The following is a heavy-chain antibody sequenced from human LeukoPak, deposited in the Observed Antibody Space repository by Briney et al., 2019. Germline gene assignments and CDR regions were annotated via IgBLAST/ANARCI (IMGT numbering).Heavy chain of an antibody. CDR1: GFTFSSYA. CDR2: ISGSGGST. J-gene: IGHJ6*02. V-gene: IGHV3-23*01. CDR3: AKSVNYYYYYGMDV. Sequence: GPLRLSCAASGFTFSSYAMSWVRQAPGKGLEWVSAISGSGGSTYYADSVKGRFTISRDNSKNTLYLQMNSLRAEDTAVYYCAKSVNYYYYYGMDVWGQGTTVTVSS.